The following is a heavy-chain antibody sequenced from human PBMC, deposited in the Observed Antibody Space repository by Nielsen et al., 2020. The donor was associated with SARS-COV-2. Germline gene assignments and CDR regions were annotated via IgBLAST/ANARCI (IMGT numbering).Heavy chain of an antibody. V-gene: IGHV1-2*02. Sequence: ASVKVSCKASGYTFTGYYMHWVRQAPGQGLEWMGWINPNSGGTNYAQKFQGRVTMTTDTSTSTAYMELRSLRSDDTAVYYCATAPLLEWLLVWFDPWGQGTLVTVSS. D-gene: IGHD3-3*01. CDR2: INPNSGGT. J-gene: IGHJ5*02. CDR1: GYTFTGYY. CDR3: ATAPLLEWLLVWFDP.